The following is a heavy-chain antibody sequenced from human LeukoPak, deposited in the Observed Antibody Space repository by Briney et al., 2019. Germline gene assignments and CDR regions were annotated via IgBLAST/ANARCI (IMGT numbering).Heavy chain of an antibody. CDR1: GFTFDDYG. J-gene: IGHJ4*02. D-gene: IGHD4-11*01. Sequence: PGGSLRLSCVASGFTFDDYGMTWVRQAPRTGLEWVSGINWDGSSTGYADSVRGRFTISRDNARNSLYLQMNSLRDDDTALYYCVRTLYSNYVFDQWGQGTLVTVSS. CDR2: INWDGSST. CDR3: VRTLYSNYVFDQ. V-gene: IGHV3-20*04.